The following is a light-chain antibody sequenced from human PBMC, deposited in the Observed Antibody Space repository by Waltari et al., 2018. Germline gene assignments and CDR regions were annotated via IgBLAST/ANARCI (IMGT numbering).Light chain of an antibody. J-gene: IGLJ3*02. CDR3: GTWDSSLSAWV. CDR2: ANN. V-gene: IGLV1-51*01. Sequence: QSVLTQPPSVSAAPGQKVTISCSGSSANLENNYVSWYHHLPGTAPKVLIYANNKRPSGIPDRFSGSKSGASATLGISGLQTGDEADYYCGTWDSSLSAWVFGGGTKLTVL. CDR1: SANLENNY.